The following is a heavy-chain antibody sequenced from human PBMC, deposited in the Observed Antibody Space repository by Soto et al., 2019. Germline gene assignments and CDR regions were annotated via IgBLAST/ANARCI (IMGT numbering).Heavy chain of an antibody. D-gene: IGHD1-7*01. J-gene: IGHJ6*02. CDR1: GYTFTGYY. CDR2: INPNSGGT. CDR3: ARDIMAGTTFSMDV. Sequence: ASVKVSCKASGYTFTGYYMHWVRQAPGQGLEWMGWINPNSGGTNYAQKFQGWVTMTRDTSISTAYMELSRLRSDDTAVYYCARDIMAGTTFSMDVWGQGTTVTVSS. V-gene: IGHV1-2*04.